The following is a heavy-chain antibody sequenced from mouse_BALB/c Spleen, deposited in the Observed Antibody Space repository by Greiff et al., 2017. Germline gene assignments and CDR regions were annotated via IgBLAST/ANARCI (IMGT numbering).Heavy chain of an antibody. V-gene: IGHV2-6-4*01. CDR3: ARNPSRDYGSSCTGGFAY. J-gene: IGHJ3*01. Sequence: QVQLQQSGPGLVAPSQSLSITCTVSGFSLSRYSVHWVRQPPGKGLEWLGMLWGGGSTDYNSALKSRLSISKDNSKCQVFLKMNSLQTDYTAMYYCARNPSRDYGSSCTGGFAYWGQGTMVTVSA. CDR2: LWGGGST. D-gene: IGHD1-1*01. CDR1: GFSLSRYS.